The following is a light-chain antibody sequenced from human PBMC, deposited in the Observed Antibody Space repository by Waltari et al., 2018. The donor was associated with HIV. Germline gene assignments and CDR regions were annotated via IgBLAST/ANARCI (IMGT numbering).Light chain of an antibody. Sequence: DIQMTQSPSSLSASVGDRVTITCRPSKSMSSHLNEYQQQPGKAPTLLLFAASSLQRGVPSTFSGSASGTAFTLPISSLQPEDFAPSYCQQSYSTPPYTFGQGTKLEIK. CDR2: AAS. CDR1: KSMSSH. J-gene: IGKJ2*01. CDR3: QQSYSTPPYT. V-gene: IGKV1-39*01.